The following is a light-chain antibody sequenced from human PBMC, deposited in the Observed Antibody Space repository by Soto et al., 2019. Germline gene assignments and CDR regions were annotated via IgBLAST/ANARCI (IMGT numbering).Light chain of an antibody. CDR1: QSISVH. CDR2: AAS. V-gene: IGKV1-39*01. Sequence: DIQMTQSPSSLSASVRDTVTITCRASQSISVHLNWYQQKPGEVPKLLIYAASNLHSGVPSRFSGSGSETDFARAISSLQPEDFATYYCQQSYSTPYTFGQGTRLEIK. CDR3: QQSYSTPYT. J-gene: IGKJ2*01.